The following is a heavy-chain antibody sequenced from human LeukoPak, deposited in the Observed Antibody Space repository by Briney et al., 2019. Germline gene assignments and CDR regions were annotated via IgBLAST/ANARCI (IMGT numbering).Heavy chain of an antibody. D-gene: IGHD3-3*01. CDR1: GFTVSSYA. J-gene: IGHJ4*02. V-gene: IGHV3-23*01. Sequence: PGGSLRLSCAASGFTVSSYAMSWVRQAPGKGLEWVSAISGSGGSTYYADSVKGRFTISRDNSKNTLYLQMNSLRAEDTAVYYCARPDYDFWSAHGGFDYWGQGTLVTVSS. CDR3: ARPDYDFWSAHGGFDY. CDR2: ISGSGGST.